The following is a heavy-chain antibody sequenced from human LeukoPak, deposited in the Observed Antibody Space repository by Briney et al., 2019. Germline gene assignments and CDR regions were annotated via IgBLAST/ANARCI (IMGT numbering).Heavy chain of an antibody. D-gene: IGHD6-19*01. CDR3: ARDRPGWYFPLSY. CDR1: GYTFTGYY. J-gene: IGHJ4*02. V-gene: IGHV1-2*02. CDR2: INPNSGGT. Sequence: ASVKVSCKASGYTFTGYYMHWVRQAPGQGLEWMGWINPNSGGTNYAQKFQGRVTITRDTSISTAYMELSRLRSDDTAVYYCARDRPGWYFPLSYWGQGTLVTVSS.